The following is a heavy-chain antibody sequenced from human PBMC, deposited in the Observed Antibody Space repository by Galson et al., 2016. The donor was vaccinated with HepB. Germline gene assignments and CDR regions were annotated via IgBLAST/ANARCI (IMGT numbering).Heavy chain of an antibody. CDR2: IDDNSKDI. D-gene: IGHD2-21*02. CDR3: GGGGDNGRDFDN. V-gene: IGHV3-48*02. Sequence: SLRLSCAASGSTFSRYSMNWVRQAPGKGLEWLAYIDDNSKDIFYSDSVRGRFTISRDNAKKSLYLYMNGLRDEDTAVYYCGGGGDNGRDFDNWGQGTLVTVSS. CDR1: GSTFSRYS. J-gene: IGHJ4*02.